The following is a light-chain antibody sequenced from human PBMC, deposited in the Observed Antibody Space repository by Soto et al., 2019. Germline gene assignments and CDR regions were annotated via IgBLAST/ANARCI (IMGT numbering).Light chain of an antibody. CDR1: QSVSSN. V-gene: IGKV3-15*01. Sequence: EIVLTQSPATLSVSPGERATLSCRASQSVSSNLAWYQQKPGQAPRLLIYSASTRATGIPARFSGSGSDRELTLLISILPSEDFAVYYCQQYNHWPPALTCGGETRADIK. J-gene: IGKJ4*01. CDR2: SAS. CDR3: QQYNHWPPALT.